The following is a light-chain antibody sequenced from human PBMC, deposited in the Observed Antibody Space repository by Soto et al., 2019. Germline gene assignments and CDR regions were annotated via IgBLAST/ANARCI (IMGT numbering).Light chain of an antibody. V-gene: IGLV1-44*01. CDR3: AAWDDSLNGYV. J-gene: IGLJ1*01. CDR1: SSNIGSNT. CDR2: SKN. Sequence: QSVLAQPPSASGTPGEGVTIACSGSSSNIGSNTVNWYQQRPGTAPKLLIYSKNQRPSGVPDRFSGSKSGTSASLAISGLQSEDEADYYCAAWDDSLNGYVFGTGTKVTVL.